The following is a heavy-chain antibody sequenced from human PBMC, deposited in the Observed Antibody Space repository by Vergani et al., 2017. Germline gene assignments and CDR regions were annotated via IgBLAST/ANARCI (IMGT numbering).Heavy chain of an antibody. D-gene: IGHD2-2*01. CDR3: ARRYCSSTSCYYFDD. CDR1: GFTFSSYD. Sequence: EVQLVESGGGLVQPGGSLRLSCAASGFTFSSYDMHWVRQAPGKGLEYVSGISNNGGSTDYADSVKGRFTSSRDNSKNTLYLQMGSLRAEDMAVYYCARRYCSSTSCYYFDDWGQGTLVTVSS. J-gene: IGHJ4*02. V-gene: IGHV3-64*07. CDR2: ISNNGGST.